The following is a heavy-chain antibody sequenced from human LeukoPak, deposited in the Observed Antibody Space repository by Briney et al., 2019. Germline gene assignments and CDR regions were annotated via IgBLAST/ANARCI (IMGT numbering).Heavy chain of an antibody. J-gene: IGHJ4*02. Sequence: PSETLSLTCTVSGGSISSGGYYWSWIRQRPGKGLEWIGYIYYSGSTYYNPSLKSRVTISVDTSKNQFSLKLSSVTAADTAVYYCARVKRTGYYDSSGYYYGDYWGQGTLVTVSS. D-gene: IGHD3-22*01. CDR1: GGSISSGGYY. CDR3: ARVKRTGYYDSSGYYYGDY. V-gene: IGHV4-31*03. CDR2: IYYSGST.